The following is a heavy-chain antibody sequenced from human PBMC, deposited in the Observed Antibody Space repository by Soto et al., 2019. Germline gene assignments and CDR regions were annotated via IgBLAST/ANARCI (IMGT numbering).Heavy chain of an antibody. CDR3: ARVPGVVVSADDAFDI. CDR1: GGSVSSSNW. CDR2: IYHSGSA. V-gene: IGHV4-4*02. D-gene: IGHD2-21*02. J-gene: IGHJ3*02. Sequence: QVQLQESGPGLVKPSGTLSLTCAVSGGSVSSSNWWSWVRQSPGKGLEWMGEIYHSGSAHYNPSLQSRATISLDKSTHRFSLRLTAVTAADTAVYYCARVPGVVVSADDAFDIWGPGTRVIVSS.